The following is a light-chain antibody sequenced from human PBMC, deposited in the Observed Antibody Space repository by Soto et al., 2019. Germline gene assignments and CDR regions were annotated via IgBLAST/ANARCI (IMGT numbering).Light chain of an antibody. CDR2: DVS. J-gene: IGLJ2*01. V-gene: IGLV2-14*01. CDR1: SSDVGGYNY. Sequence: QSALTQPASVSGSPGQSITISCTGTSSDVGGYNYVSWYQQHPGKAPKLMIYDVSNRPLGVSDRFSGSKSGNTASLTISGLQAEDAADYYCSSYTSSSTSVVFGGGTKLTVL. CDR3: SSYTSSSTSVV.